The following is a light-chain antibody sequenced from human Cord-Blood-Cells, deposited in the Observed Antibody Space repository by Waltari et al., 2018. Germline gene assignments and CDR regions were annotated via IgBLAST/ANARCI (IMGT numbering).Light chain of an antibody. J-gene: IGLJ3*02. V-gene: IGLV2-14*03. CDR1: SSDVGGYNY. CDR2: DVS. CDR3: SSYTSSSTWV. Sequence: QSALTQPASVSGSPGQSITISCTGTSSDVGGYNYVYWYQQHPGKAPELMIYDVSNRPSGVSNLFSGSKSGNTASLTISGLQAEDEADYYCSSYTSSSTWVFGGGTKLTVL.